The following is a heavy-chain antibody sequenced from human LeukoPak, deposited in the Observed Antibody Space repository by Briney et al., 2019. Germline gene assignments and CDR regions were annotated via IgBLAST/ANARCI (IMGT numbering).Heavy chain of an antibody. CDR3: ARDSEQEWLGPGYYFDY. Sequence: PGGSLRLSCAASGFTFSSYAMSWVRQAPGKGLEWVSAISGSGGSTYYADSVKGRFTISRDNAKNSLYLQMNSLRAEDTAVYYCARDSEQEWLGPGYYFDYWGQGTLVTVSS. CDR2: ISGSGGST. V-gene: IGHV3-23*01. D-gene: IGHD6-19*01. CDR1: GFTFSSYA. J-gene: IGHJ4*02.